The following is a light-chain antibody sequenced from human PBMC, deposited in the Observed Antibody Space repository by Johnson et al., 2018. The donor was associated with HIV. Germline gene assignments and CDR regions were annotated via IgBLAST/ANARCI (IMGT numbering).Light chain of an antibody. CDR2: DNN. V-gene: IGLV1-51*01. Sequence: QSVLTQPPSVSAAPGQKVTISCSGSSSNIGNNYVSWYQQLPGTAPKLLIYDNNKRPSGIPDRFSGSKSGTPATLAITGLPTRDEADYYCGTWDSRLSAGRVFGTGTKVTVL. CDR3: GTWDSRLSAGRV. CDR1: SSNIGNNY. J-gene: IGLJ1*01.